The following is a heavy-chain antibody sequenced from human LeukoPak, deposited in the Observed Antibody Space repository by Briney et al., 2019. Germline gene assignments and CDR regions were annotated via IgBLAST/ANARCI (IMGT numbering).Heavy chain of an antibody. V-gene: IGHV4-30-2*01. CDR1: GGSISSGSYS. Sequence: SQTLSLTCAVSGGSISSGSYSWSWIRQPPGKGLEWIGYIYPRGSTYYNPSLKSRVILSLDKSANQFSLKLSSVTAADTAVYYCARGVQLWPYRNWFDPWGQGTLVTVSS. CDR2: IYPRGST. J-gene: IGHJ5*02. D-gene: IGHD5-18*01. CDR3: ARGVQLWPYRNWFDP.